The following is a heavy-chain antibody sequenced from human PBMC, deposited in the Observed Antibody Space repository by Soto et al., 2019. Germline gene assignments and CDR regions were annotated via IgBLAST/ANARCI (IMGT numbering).Heavy chain of an antibody. CDR1: SGSISSSNW. CDR3: ARVRDIVVVPAAGDAFDI. Sequence: ASETLSLTCAVSSGSISSSNWWSWVRQPPGKGLEWIGEIYHSGSTNYNPSLKSRVTISVDKSKNQFSLKLSSVTAADTAVYYCARVRDIVVVPAAGDAFDIWGQGTTVTVSS. CDR2: IYHSGST. J-gene: IGHJ3*02. D-gene: IGHD2-2*01. V-gene: IGHV4-4*02.